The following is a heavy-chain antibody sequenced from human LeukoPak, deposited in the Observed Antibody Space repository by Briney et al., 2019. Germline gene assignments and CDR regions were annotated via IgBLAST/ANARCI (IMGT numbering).Heavy chain of an antibody. CDR3: AAWIQDRGVAAANGYFQH. V-gene: IGHV1-58*01. CDR1: GFTFTSSA. CDR2: IVVGSGNT. J-gene: IGHJ1*01. D-gene: IGHD6-13*01. Sequence: SVKVSCKASGFTFTSSAVQWVRQARGQRLEWIGWIVVGSGNTNYAQKFQERVTITSDMSTSTAYMELSSLRSEDTAVYYCAAWIQDRGVAAANGYFQHWGQGTLVTVSS.